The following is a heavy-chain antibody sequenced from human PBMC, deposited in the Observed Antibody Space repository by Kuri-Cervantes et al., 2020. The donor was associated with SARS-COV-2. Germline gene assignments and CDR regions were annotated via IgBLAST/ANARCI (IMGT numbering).Heavy chain of an antibody. D-gene: IGHD1-26*01. CDR2: ISSDEPYT. V-gene: IGHV3-30*03. Sequence: GGSLRLSCAASGFTFSSYSMNWVRQAPGKGLEWVAFISSDEPYTSIADSVKGRFSISRDLSKNTVFLQLNGLRSEDTAIYYCARAYASWEWEVLHYWGQGTLVTVSS. J-gene: IGHJ4*02. CDR1: GFTFSSYS. CDR3: ARAYASWEWEVLHY.